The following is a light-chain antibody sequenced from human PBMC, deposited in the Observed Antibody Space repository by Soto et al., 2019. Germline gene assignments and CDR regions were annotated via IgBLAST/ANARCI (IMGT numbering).Light chain of an antibody. J-gene: IGLJ1*01. V-gene: IGLV2-14*03. CDR2: DVS. CDR1: SSDVGGYNY. CDR3: SSYTSSRTYI. Sequence: QSALAQPASVSGSPGQSITISCTGTSSDVGGYNYVSWYQQHPGKAPKLIFYDVSNRPSGVSNRFSGSKSGNTASLTISGLQAEDEADYYCSSYTSSRTYIFGTGTKLNVL.